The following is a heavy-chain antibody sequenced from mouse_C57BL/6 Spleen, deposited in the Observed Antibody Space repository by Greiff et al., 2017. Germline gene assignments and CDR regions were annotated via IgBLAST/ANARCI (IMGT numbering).Heavy chain of an antibody. CDR2: IYPGSGNT. CDR3: ARSINTVPFDD. D-gene: IGHD1-1*01. Sequence: VQLQESGPELVKPGASVKISCKASGYSFTSYYIHWVKQRPGQGLEWIGWIYPGSGNTKYNEKFKGKAPLTADTSSSTAYMQLSSLTSEDSAVYYCARSINTVPFDDWGQGTTLTVSS. J-gene: IGHJ2*01. CDR1: GYSFTSYY. V-gene: IGHV1-66*01.